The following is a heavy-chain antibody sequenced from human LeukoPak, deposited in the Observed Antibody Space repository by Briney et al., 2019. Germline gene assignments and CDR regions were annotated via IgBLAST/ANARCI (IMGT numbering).Heavy chain of an antibody. Sequence: SETLSLTCNVSGFSINIGYYWSWIRQPLGKGLEWIGYIYYSGSTNYNPSLKSRVTISVDTSKNQFSLKLSSVTAADTAVYYCASLLWFGEAYFDYWGQGTLVTVSS. CDR3: ASLLWFGEAYFDY. CDR1: GFSINIGYY. J-gene: IGHJ4*02. V-gene: IGHV4-61*01. D-gene: IGHD3-10*01. CDR2: IYYSGST.